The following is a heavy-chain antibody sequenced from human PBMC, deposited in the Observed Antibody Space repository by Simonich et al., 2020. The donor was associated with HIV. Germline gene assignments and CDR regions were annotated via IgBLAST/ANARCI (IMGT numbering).Heavy chain of an antibody. V-gene: IGHV1-46*03. D-gene: IGHD3-10*01. Sequence: QVQLVQSGAEVKKPGASVKVSCKASGYTFTSYYMHWVRQAPGQGLEWLGIINPSGGSTSYAKKLQGIVTMTRDTSTSTVYMELSSLRSEDTAVYYCARTSEAYYGSGSYYKADTYCFDYWGQGTLVTVSS. CDR3: ARTSEAYYGSGSYYKADTYCFDY. CDR1: GYTFTSYY. CDR2: INPSGGST. J-gene: IGHJ4*02.